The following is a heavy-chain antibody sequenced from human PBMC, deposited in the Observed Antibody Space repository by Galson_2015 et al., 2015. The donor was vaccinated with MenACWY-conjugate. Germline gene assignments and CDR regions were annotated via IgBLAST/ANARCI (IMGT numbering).Heavy chain of an antibody. Sequence: TLSLGGTVSGYSLTLGYYWGWIRQAPVKGLGWIGSMYHSGGTFYDASLKSRNTMSVVTSKNQFSLRLRSVNAADTAVYYCARVWEYYGSGNCLFDPCGQGTMVTVSS. CDR3: ARVWEYYGSGNCLFDP. CDR1: GYSLTLGYY. CDR2: MYHSGGT. J-gene: IGHJ5*02. V-gene: IGHV4-38-2*02. D-gene: IGHD3-10*01.